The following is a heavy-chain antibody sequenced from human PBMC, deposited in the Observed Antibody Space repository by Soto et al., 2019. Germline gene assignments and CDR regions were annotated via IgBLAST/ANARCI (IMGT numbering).Heavy chain of an antibody. CDR3: AKDLSSGYHRRYYGMDV. D-gene: IGHD3-22*01. V-gene: IGHV3-30*18. CDR1: GFTFSSYG. Sequence: GGSLRLSCAASGFTFSSYGMHWVRQAPGKGLEWVAVISYDGSNKYYADSVKGRFTISRDNSKNTLYLQMNSLRAEDAAVYYCAKDLSSGYHRRYYGMDVWGQGTTVTVS. J-gene: IGHJ6*02. CDR2: ISYDGSNK.